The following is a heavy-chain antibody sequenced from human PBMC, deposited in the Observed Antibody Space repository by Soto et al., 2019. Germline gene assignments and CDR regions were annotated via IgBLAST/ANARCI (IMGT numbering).Heavy chain of an antibody. CDR3: ASDMGFELSYY. J-gene: IGHJ4*02. CDR2: INAGNGNT. CDR1: GDTFTSYA. Sequence: ASVKVSCKASGDTFTSYAMYWVRQAPGQRLEWMGWINAGNGNTKYSQKFQGRVTITRDTSATTAYMELSSLRSEDTAVYYCASDMGFELSYYWGQGTLVTVSS. V-gene: IGHV1-3*01. D-gene: IGHD3-10*01.